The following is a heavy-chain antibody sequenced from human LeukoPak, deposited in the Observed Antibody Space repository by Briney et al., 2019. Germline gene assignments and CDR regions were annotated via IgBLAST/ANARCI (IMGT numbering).Heavy chain of an antibody. CDR2: ISSSSSYI. CDR3: PRDHEGYGDSPLGH. V-gene: IGHV3-21*01. J-gene: IGHJ4*02. Sequence: GGSLSLSCAAPGFTFSSYSMNWVRQAPGKGLEWVSSISSSSSYIYYADSVKGRFTTSRDNAKNSLYLQMNSLRAEDTAVYYCPRDHEGYGDSPLGHWGQGTLVTVSS. CDR1: GFTFSSYS. D-gene: IGHD4-17*01.